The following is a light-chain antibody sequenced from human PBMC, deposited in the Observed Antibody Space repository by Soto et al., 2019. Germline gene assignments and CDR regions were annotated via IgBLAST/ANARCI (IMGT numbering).Light chain of an antibody. CDR2: AAS. CDR3: QQSYSTPIT. Sequence: DIQMTKSPSSLYASVGDRVTITCRASQNIINYLNWYQQKPGKAPKLLIYAASSLHSGVPSTFSGSGSGTDFTLTISSLQPEDFATYYCQQSYSTPITFGQGTRLEIK. CDR1: QNIINY. V-gene: IGKV1-39*01. J-gene: IGKJ5*01.